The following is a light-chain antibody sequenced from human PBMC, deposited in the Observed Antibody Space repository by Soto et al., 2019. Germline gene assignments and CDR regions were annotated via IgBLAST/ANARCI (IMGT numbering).Light chain of an antibody. Sequence: QSALIQPASVSGTPGQSITISCIGTTSDFGNYNLVSWYQHYPGKAPKLIMYEGSRRPSGVSDRFSGSKSGGTASLTISGLQAEDEANYYCCSYAGKSAFVFGAGTKLTVL. V-gene: IGLV2-23*01. CDR3: CSYAGKSAFV. J-gene: IGLJ3*02. CDR2: EGS. CDR1: TSDFGNYNL.